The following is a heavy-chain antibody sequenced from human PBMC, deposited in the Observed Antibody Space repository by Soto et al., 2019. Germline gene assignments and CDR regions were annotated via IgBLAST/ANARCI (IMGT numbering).Heavy chain of an antibody. D-gene: IGHD1-1*01. CDR3: ATVAVRVAGTLNAFDI. CDR1: GYTLTELS. CDR2: FDPEDGET. V-gene: IGHV1-24*01. Sequence: ASVTVSCKVSGYTLTELSMHWVRQAPGKGLEWMGGFDPEDGETIYAQRFQGRVTMTEDTSTDTAYMELSSLRSEDTAVYYCATVAVRVAGTLNAFDIWGQGTMVTVSS. J-gene: IGHJ3*02.